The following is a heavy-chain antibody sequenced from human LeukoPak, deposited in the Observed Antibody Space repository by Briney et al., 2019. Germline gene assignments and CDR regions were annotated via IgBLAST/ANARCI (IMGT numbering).Heavy chain of an antibody. Sequence: GASVKVSCTASGYTFPSYFMRWVRQAPGQGLEWMGIINPTGGSTTYAQKFQGRVTMTRDTSTSTVYMELSSLRSDDTAVYYCARTAARRFDYWGQGTLVTVSS. CDR3: ARTAARRFDY. J-gene: IGHJ4*02. V-gene: IGHV1-46*01. CDR2: INPTGGST. D-gene: IGHD6-6*01. CDR1: GYTFPSYF.